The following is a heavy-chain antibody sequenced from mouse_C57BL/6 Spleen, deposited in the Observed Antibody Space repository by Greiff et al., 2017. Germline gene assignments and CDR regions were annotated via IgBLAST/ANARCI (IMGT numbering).Heavy chain of an antibody. V-gene: IGHV1-55*01. CDR2: IYPGSGST. Sequence: QVQLQQPGAELVKPGASVKMSCKASGYTFTSYWITWVKQRPGQGLEWIGDIYPGSGSTNYNEKFKSKATLTVDTASSTAYMQLSSLTSEDSAVYYCAKGGTVVAPYYFDYWGQGTTLTVSS. D-gene: IGHD1-1*01. CDR3: AKGGTVVAPYYFDY. CDR1: GYTFTSYW. J-gene: IGHJ2*01.